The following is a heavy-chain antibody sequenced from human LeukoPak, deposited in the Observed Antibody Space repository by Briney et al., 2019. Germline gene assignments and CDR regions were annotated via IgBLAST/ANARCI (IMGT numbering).Heavy chain of an antibody. Sequence: GGSLRLSCAASGFTFSSYGMHWVRQAPGKGLEWVAVISYDGSNKYYADSVKGRFTISRDNSKNTLYLQMNSLRAEDTAVYYCAKEGIVVVPAAIYYFDYWGQGTLVTVSS. V-gene: IGHV3-30*18. J-gene: IGHJ4*02. CDR2: ISYDGSNK. CDR1: GFTFSSYG. CDR3: AKEGIVVVPAAIYYFDY. D-gene: IGHD2-2*01.